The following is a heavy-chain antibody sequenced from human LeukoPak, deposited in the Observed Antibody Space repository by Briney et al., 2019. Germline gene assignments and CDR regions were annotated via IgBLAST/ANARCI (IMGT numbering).Heavy chain of an antibody. V-gene: IGHV1-2*02. CDR3: ARVEMAXXXGTDY. CDR2: INPNSGGT. J-gene: IGHJ4*02. CDR1: GYTFTGNY. Sequence: GASVKVSCKASGYTFTGNYMHWVRQAPGQGLEWMGWINPNSGGTNYAQKFQGRVTMTRDTSISTAYMELSRLRSDDTAVYYCARVEMAXXXGTDYWGQGTLVTVSS. D-gene: IGHD5-24*01.